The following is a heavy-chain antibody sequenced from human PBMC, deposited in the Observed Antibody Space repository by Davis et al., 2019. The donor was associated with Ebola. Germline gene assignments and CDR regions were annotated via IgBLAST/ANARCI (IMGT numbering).Heavy chain of an antibody. Sequence: KISCKGSGYSFTSYWIGWVRQAPGQGLEWMGRIIPILGIANYAQKFQGRVTITADKSTSTAYMELSSLRSEDTAVYYCARVAGTHYYYGMDVWGQGTTVTVSS. CDR1: GYSFTSYW. V-gene: IGHV1-69*04. D-gene: IGHD6-13*01. CDR2: IIPILGIA. J-gene: IGHJ6*02. CDR3: ARVAGTHYYYGMDV.